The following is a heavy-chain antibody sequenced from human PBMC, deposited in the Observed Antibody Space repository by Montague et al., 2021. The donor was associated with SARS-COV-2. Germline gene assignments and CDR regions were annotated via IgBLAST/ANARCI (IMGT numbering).Heavy chain of an antibody. Sequence: SLRLSCAASGFTVSSTYMNWVRPVPGKGLEWVSSISSSSVTYSADSLKGRFTISRDNSKNTVYLQMNSLRAEDTAVYFCARESSQFFGSGPLDYWSQGSLVTVSS. J-gene: IGHJ4*02. D-gene: IGHD3-10*01. V-gene: IGHV3-66*01. CDR1: GFTVSSTY. CDR3: ARESSQFFGSGPLDY. CDR2: ISSSSVT.